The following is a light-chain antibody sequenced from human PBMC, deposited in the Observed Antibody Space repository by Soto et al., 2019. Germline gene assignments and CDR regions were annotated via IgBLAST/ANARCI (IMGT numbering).Light chain of an antibody. CDR1: SSDVGVANH. V-gene: IGLV2-14*01. CDR2: EVS. Sequence: QSALTQPASVSGSPGQAITISCTGTSSDVGVANHVSWYQHHSGKVPKVIIYEVSNRTSGVSDRFSGSKSGNTASLTISGLQPEDEAEYSCNSYTNTGTFWVFGGGTKLTVL. J-gene: IGLJ3*02. CDR3: NSYTNTGTFWV.